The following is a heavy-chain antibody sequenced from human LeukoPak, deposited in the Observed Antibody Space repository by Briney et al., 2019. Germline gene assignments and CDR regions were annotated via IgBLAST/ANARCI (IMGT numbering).Heavy chain of an antibody. CDR3: AKDDVAVAGTPIFDY. CDR2: ISGSGGST. CDR1: GFTFSSYA. Sequence: GGSLRLSCAASGFTFSSYAMSWVRQAPGKGLEWVSAISGSGGSTYYADSVKGRFTISRDNSKNTLYLQMYSLRAEDTAVYYCAKDDVAVAGTPIFDYWGQGTLVTVSS. D-gene: IGHD6-13*01. J-gene: IGHJ4*02. V-gene: IGHV3-23*01.